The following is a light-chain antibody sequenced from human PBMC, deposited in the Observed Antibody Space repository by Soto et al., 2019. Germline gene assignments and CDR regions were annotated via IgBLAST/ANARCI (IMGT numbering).Light chain of an antibody. CDR1: QNLGTLY. J-gene: IGKJ1*01. V-gene: IGKV3-20*01. CDR3: QQYAGSPRT. Sequence: EIVFTQSPGTLSLSPGERGTLSCRASQNLGTLYLAWFQQKSGQAPRLLIYSASRRATGIPDRFTGSGSGTDFTLTINRXEPEDFAVYFCQQYAGSPRTFGQGTKVDTK. CDR2: SAS.